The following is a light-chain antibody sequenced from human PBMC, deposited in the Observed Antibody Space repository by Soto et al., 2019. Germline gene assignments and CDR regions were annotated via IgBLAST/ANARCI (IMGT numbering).Light chain of an antibody. CDR1: QTISKS. V-gene: IGKV1-39*01. CDR2: AAS. Sequence: DIQMTQSPSSLSASLGDRVIITCRASQTISKSLNWYQQKPGEAPNLLISAASNLQSGVPSRFSGSGSGTLFSLTINSLQPEDIAVYYCRQSYNFPRTFGQGTKVEVK. J-gene: IGKJ1*01. CDR3: RQSYNFPRT.